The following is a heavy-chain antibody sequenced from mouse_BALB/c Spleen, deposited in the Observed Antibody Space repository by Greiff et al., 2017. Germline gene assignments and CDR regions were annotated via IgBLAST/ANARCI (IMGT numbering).Heavy chain of an antibody. CDR1: GFNIKDYY. Sequence: EVKLMESGAELVRPGALVKLSCKASGFNIKDYYMHWVKQRPEQGLEWIGWIDPENGNTIYDPKFQGKASITADTSSNTAYLQLSSLTSEDTAVYYCARSDGPYFDYWGQGTTLTVSS. J-gene: IGHJ2*01. CDR3: ARSDGPYFDY. CDR2: IDPENGNT. D-gene: IGHD1-1*01. V-gene: IGHV14-1*02.